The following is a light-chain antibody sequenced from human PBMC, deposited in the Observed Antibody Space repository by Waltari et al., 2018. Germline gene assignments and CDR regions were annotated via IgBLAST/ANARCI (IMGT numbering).Light chain of an antibody. CDR1: SSNFGSNP. Sequence: QSVLTQPPSASGTPGQRVTTSCSGGSSNFGSNPFQLYQLRPGTAPKLPIYLNGQRPSGFPDRFSGSKSGTSASLAISGLQSEDEVDYFCATWDENINGPLFGGGTKVTVL. CDR3: ATWDENINGPL. CDR2: LNG. J-gene: IGLJ3*02. V-gene: IGLV1-44*01.